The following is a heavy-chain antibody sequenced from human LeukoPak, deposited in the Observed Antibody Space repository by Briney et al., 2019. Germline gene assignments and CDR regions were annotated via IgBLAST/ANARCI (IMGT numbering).Heavy chain of an antibody. CDR1: GGSFSGYY. CDR3: ARGRYGGDGYHNFPYYYYGMDV. Sequence: PSETLSLTCAVYGGSFSGYYWGWIRQPPGKGLEWIGEINHSGSTNYNPSLKSRVTISVDTSKNQFSLKLSSVTAADTAVYYCARGRYGGDGYHNFPYYYYGMDVWGQGTTVTVSS. V-gene: IGHV4-34*01. CDR2: INHSGST. D-gene: IGHD5-24*01. J-gene: IGHJ6*02.